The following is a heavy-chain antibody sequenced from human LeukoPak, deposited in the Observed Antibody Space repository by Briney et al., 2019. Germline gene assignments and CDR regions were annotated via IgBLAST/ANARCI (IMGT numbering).Heavy chain of an antibody. D-gene: IGHD3-22*01. V-gene: IGHV1-69*06. J-gene: IGHJ4*02. CDR2: IIPIFGTA. Sequence: SVKVSCKASGGTFSSYAISWVRQAPGQGLEWMGGIIPIFGTANYAQKFQGRVTITADKSTSTAYMELSSLRSEDTAVYYCASTTNYYDSSFFDYWGQGTLVTVSS. CDR1: GGTFSSYA. CDR3: ASTTNYYDSSFFDY.